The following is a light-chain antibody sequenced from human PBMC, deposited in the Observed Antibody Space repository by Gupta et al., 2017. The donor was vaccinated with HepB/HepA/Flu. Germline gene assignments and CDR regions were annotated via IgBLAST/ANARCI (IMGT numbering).Light chain of an antibody. Sequence: EIVSTQSPGTLSLSPGDRAPLSCRASQSVSSNYLAWYQQKPGQAPRLLIHGASRRVTAIPDRFSASASVTDFILSMRSLDLEDFVVYYCHQDATSGISFGPGTKVDV. CDR2: GAS. J-gene: IGKJ3*01. V-gene: IGKV3-20*01. CDR1: QSVSSNY. CDR3: HQDATSGIS.